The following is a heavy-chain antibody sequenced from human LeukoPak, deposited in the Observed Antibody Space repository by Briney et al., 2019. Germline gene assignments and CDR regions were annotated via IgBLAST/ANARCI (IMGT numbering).Heavy chain of an antibody. CDR2: INHSGST. D-gene: IGHD3-10*01. CDR1: GGSFSGYY. J-gene: IGHJ3*02. Sequence: PSETLSLTCAVYGGSFSGYYWSWIRQPPGKGLEWIGEINHSGSTNYNPSLKSRVTISVDTSKNQFSLKLSSVTAADTAVYYCASPITGRDAFDIWGQGTMVTVSS. V-gene: IGHV4-34*01. CDR3: ASPITGRDAFDI.